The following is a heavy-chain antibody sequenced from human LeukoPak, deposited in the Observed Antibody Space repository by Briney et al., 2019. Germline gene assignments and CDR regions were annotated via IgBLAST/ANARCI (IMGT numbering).Heavy chain of an antibody. CDR3: ARDGYYYGMDV. V-gene: IGHV4-59*01. CDR1: GGSISSYY. J-gene: IGHJ6*02. CDR2: IYYSGST. Sequence: SETLSLTCTVSGGSISSYYWSWIRQPPGKGLEWIGYIYYSGSTNYNPSLKSRVTISVDTSKNQFSLKLSSVTAADTAVYYCARDGYYYGMDVWGQGTTVTVSS.